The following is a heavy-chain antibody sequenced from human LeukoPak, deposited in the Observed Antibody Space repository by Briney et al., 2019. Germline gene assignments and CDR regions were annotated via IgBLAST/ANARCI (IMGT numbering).Heavy chain of an antibody. CDR3: AKVDGYCSSTSCYS. Sequence: PGGSLRLSCAASGFTFSSYAMSWVRQAPGKGLGWVSAISGSGGSTYYADSVKGRFTISRDNSKNTLYLQMNSLRAEDTAVYYCAKVDGYCSSTSCYSWGQGTLVTVSS. V-gene: IGHV3-23*01. D-gene: IGHD2-2*01. CDR2: ISGSGGST. J-gene: IGHJ5*02. CDR1: GFTFSSYA.